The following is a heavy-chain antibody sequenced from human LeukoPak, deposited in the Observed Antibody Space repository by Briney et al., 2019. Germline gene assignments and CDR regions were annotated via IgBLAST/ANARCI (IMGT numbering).Heavy chain of an antibody. CDR1: GGSISSYY. D-gene: IGHD2-8*01. J-gene: IGHJ4*02. CDR2: IYYSGST. Sequence: ETLSLTCTVSGGSISSYYWSWIRQPPGKGLEWIGYIYYSGSTNYNPSLKSRVTISVDTSKNQFSLKLSSVTAADTAVYYCARGRSNGWFYWGQGTLVTVSS. CDR3: ARGRSNGWFY. V-gene: IGHV4-59*12.